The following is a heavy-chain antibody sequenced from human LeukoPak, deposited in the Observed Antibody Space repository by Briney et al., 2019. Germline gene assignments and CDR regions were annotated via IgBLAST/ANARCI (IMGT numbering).Heavy chain of an antibody. D-gene: IGHD5-12*01. Sequence: PGRSLRLSCVASGFTFTSYTMHWVRQAPGKGLEWVAVMSYDGSHKFHADSVKGRFTISRDNSKNTVYLQVNSLRDEDTAIYYCARDVGGYAFDYWGQGTLFTVSS. CDR1: GFTFTSYT. CDR2: MSYDGSHK. V-gene: IGHV3-30*04. J-gene: IGHJ4*02. CDR3: ARDVGGYAFDY.